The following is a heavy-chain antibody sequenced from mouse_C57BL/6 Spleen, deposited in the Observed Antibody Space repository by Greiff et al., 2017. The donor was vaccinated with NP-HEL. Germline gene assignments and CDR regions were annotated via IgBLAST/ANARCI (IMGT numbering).Heavy chain of an antibody. V-gene: IGHV1-42*01. CDR2: INPSTGGT. J-gene: IGHJ3*01. CDR1: GYSFTGYY. CDR3: AIIYYDYGRAY. D-gene: IGHD2-4*01. Sequence: EVQLQQSGPELVKPGASVKISCKASGYSFTGYYMNWVKQSPEKSLEWIGEINPSTGGTTYNQKFKAKATLTVDTSSSTAYMQLTSLTSEDAAVYDCAIIYYDYGRAYWGQGTLVTVSA.